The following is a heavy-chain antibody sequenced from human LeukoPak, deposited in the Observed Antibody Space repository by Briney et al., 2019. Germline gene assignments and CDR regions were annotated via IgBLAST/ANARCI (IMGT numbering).Heavy chain of an antibody. V-gene: IGHV3-53*01. J-gene: IGHJ3*02. Sequence: PGGSLRLSCAASGFTVSSNYMTWFRQAPGKGLEWVSVIYNDGSAYYAASVKGRFTISRDNSKNTLYLQINSLRAEDTAAYYCARRNQQQLGAFDIWGQGTMVTVSS. CDR2: IYNDGSA. CDR3: ARRNQQQLGAFDI. D-gene: IGHD1-14*01. CDR1: GFTVSSNY.